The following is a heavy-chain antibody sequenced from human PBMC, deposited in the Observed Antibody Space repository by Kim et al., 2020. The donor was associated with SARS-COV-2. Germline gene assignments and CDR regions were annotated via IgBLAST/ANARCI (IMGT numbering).Heavy chain of an antibody. J-gene: IGHJ4*02. CDR1: GGSISSSSYY. D-gene: IGHD3-16*01. V-gene: IGHV4-39*02. Sequence: SETLSLTCTVSGGSISSSSYYWGWIRQPPGKGLEWIGSIYYSGSTYYNPSLKSRVTISVDTSKNQFSLKLSSVTAADTAVYYCAREGLGDMGFLLRWGQGTLVTVSS. CDR2: IYYSGST. CDR3: AREGLGDMGFLLR.